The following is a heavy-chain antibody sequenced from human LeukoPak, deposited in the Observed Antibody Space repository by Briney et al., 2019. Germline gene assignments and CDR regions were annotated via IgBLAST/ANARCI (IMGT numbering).Heavy chain of an antibody. Sequence: ASVKVFCRASGYTFTGYYMHWVRQARGQGLEWMGWINPNSGGTNYAQKFQGRATMTSDTSISTAYMELSRLRSDDTAVYYCARDGSWCAGDVYWFDPWGQGTLVTVSS. V-gene: IGHV1-2*02. CDR1: GYTFTGYY. D-gene: IGHD6-13*01. CDR3: ARDGSWCAGDVYWFDP. CDR2: INPNSGGT. J-gene: IGHJ5*02.